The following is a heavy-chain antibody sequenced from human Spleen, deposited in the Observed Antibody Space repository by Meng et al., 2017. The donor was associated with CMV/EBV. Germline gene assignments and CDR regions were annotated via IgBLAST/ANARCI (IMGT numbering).Heavy chain of an antibody. CDR3: ARDVRGLTRYYYYGMDV. J-gene: IGHJ6*02. CDR1: GSFSGYY. D-gene: IGHD3-10*01. CDR2: INHSGST. V-gene: IGHV4-34*01. Sequence: GSFSGYYWNWIRQPPGKGLEWIGEINHSGSTNYNPSLKSRVTISVDMSKNQVSLKLNSVTAADTAVYYCARDVRGLTRYYYYGMDVWGQGTTVTVSS.